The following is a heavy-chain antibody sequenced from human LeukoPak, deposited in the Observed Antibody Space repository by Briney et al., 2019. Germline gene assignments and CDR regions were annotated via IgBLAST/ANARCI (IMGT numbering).Heavy chain of an antibody. Sequence: ASVKVSCKASGYTFTSYAMHWVRQAPGQRLEWMGWINAGNGNTKYSQKFQGRVTMTEDTSTDTAYMELSSLRSEDTAVYYCATHGGFNWGQGTLVTVSS. CDR3: ATHGGFN. D-gene: IGHD3-16*01. CDR1: GYTFTSYA. J-gene: IGHJ4*02. CDR2: INAGNGNT. V-gene: IGHV1-3*01.